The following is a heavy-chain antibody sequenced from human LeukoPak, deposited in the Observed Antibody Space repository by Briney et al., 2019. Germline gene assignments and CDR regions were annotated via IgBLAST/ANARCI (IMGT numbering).Heavy chain of an antibody. D-gene: IGHD5-18*01. CDR3: AASVDTAMDFDH. V-gene: IGHV3-30*03. Sequence: PGGSLRLSCAASGFTFSSYGLHWVRQAPGKGLEWVALISYDGKNKYYSDSVTGRFTISRDNSKNTLYLQMNSLRGEDTAVYYCAASVDTAMDFDHWGQGTLVTVSS. J-gene: IGHJ4*02. CDR1: GFTFSSYG. CDR2: ISYDGKNK.